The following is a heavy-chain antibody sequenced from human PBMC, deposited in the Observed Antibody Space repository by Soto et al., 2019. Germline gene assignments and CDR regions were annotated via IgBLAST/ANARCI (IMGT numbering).Heavy chain of an antibody. Sequence: GESLKISCRTSGYSFTSYWIGWVRQMPGKGMEWMGNIYPYDSDTRYSPSFQGQVTISADTSITTAYLQWSGLRASDTAMYFCARHLVGSTRGNFDYWGQGTLVTVSS. CDR2: IYPYDSDT. V-gene: IGHV5-51*01. D-gene: IGHD2-2*01. CDR3: ARHLVGSTRGNFDY. CDR1: GYSFTSYW. J-gene: IGHJ4*01.